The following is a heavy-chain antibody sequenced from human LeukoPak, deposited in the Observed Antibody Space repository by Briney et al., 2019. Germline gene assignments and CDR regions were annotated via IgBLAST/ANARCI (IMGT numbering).Heavy chain of an antibody. CDR3: ARVYCGSTSCPLAAFDI. Sequence: GGSLRLSCAASGFTFSSFWMHWVRQAPGKGLVWVSRINSDGSSTSHADSVKGRFTISRDNAKNTLYLQMNSLRAEDTAVYYCARVYCGSTSCPLAAFDIWGQGTMVTVSS. V-gene: IGHV3-74*01. CDR1: GFTFSSFW. J-gene: IGHJ3*02. D-gene: IGHD2-2*01. CDR2: INSDGSST.